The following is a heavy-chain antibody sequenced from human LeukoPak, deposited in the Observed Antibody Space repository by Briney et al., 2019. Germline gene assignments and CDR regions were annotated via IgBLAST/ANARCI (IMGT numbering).Heavy chain of an antibody. Sequence: PGGSLRLSCAASGFTFSTYSMNWVRQAPGKGLEWVSSISTSSTYIYYADSVKGRFTISRDNAKNSLYLQMNSLRAEDTAVYYCARDAYIVGATNWGQGTLVTVSS. D-gene: IGHD1-26*01. J-gene: IGHJ4*02. CDR1: GFTFSTYS. CDR2: ISTSSTYI. CDR3: ARDAYIVGATN. V-gene: IGHV3-21*01.